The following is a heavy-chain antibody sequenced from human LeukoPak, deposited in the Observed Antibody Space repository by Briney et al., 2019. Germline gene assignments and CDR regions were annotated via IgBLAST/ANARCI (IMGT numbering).Heavy chain of an antibody. J-gene: IGHJ4*02. CDR3: ARPMGRYYGSGSYYGY. V-gene: IGHV4-34*01. CDR2: INHSGST. Sequence: SETLSLTCSVSDYSISSRYSWSWIRQPPGKGLEWIGEINHSGSTNYNPSLKSRVTISVDTSKNQFSLKLSSVTAADTAVYYCARPMGRYYGSGSYYGYWGQGTLVTVSS. CDR1: DYSISSRYS. D-gene: IGHD3-10*01.